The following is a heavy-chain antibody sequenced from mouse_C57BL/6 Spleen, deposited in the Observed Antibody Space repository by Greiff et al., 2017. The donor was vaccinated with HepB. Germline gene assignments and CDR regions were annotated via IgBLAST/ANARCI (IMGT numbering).Heavy chain of an antibody. V-gene: IGHV1-54*01. Sequence: VKLMESGAELVRPGTSVKVSCKASGYAFTNYLIEWVKQRPGQGLEWIGVINPGSGGTNYNEKFKGKATLTADKSSSTAYMQLSSLTSEDSAVYCCAREGLYDGYCFDYWGQGTTLTVSS. CDR3: AREGLYDGYCFDY. J-gene: IGHJ2*01. D-gene: IGHD2-3*01. CDR1: GYAFTNYL. CDR2: INPGSGGT.